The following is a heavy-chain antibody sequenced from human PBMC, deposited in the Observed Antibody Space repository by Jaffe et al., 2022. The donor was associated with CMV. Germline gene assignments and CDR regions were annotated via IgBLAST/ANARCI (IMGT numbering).Heavy chain of an antibody. CDR2: IYYSENT. D-gene: IGHD5-18*01. CDR1: GDSISNYY. CDR3: ARVKGNYTYGYRGGRYYYYGMDV. J-gene: IGHJ6*02. V-gene: IGHV4-59*01. Sequence: QVQLQEAGPGLVKPSETLSLTCTVSGDSISNYYWSWIRQPPGKGLEWIGFIYYSENTNYNPSLKSRVTISVDMSKNQFYLRLSSVTAADTAVYYCARVKGNYTYGYRGGRYYYYGMDVWGQGTTVTVSS.